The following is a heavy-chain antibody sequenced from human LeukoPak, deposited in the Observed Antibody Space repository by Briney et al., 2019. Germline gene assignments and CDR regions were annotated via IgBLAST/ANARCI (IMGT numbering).Heavy chain of an antibody. CDR1: GFTFSDYY. V-gene: IGHV3-11*01. CDR2: ISSSGSTI. J-gene: IGHJ4*02. Sequence: KPGGSLRLSCAASGFTFSDYYMSWIRQAPGKGLEWVSYISSSGSTIYYADSVKGRFTISRDNAKNSLYLQMNSLRAEDTAAYYCARGYSYALRYLSGALWGQGTLVTVSS. D-gene: IGHD5-18*01. CDR3: ARGYSYALRYLSGAL.